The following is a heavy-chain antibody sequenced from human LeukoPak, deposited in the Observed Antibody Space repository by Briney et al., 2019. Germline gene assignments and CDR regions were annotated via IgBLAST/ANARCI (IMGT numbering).Heavy chain of an antibody. V-gene: IGHV3-74*01. Sequence: PGGSLRLSCTASGFTFSNYWMVWVRQAPGKGLVWVSRINYDGSSTAYVDSVKGRFTISRDNAKNTLYLQMNSLRAEDTALYYCARDGGGPAATPRGQGTLVTVSS. CDR2: INYDGSST. CDR1: GFTFSNYW. CDR3: ARDGGGPAATP. J-gene: IGHJ4*02. D-gene: IGHD2-2*01.